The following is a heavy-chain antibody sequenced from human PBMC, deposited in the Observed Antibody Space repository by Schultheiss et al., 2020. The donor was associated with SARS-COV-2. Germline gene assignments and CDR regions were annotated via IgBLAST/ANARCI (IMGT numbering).Heavy chain of an antibody. V-gene: IGHV3-33*01. CDR2: IWYDGSNK. CDR1: GFTFSSYG. D-gene: IGHD1-26*01. J-gene: IGHJ6*02. Sequence: GGSLRLSCAASGFTFSSYGMHWVRQAPGKGLEWVAVIWYDGSNKYYADSVKGRFIISRDNSKNTLYLQMNSLKTEDTAVYYCTRFLGGEYYYYGMDVWGQGATVTVSS. CDR3: TRFLGGEYYYYGMDV.